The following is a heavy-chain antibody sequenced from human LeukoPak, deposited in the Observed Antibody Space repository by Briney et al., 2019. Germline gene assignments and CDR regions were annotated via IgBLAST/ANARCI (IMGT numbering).Heavy chain of an antibody. CDR1: GFSFGRYW. Sequence: GGSLRLSCAASGFSFGRYWMSWVRQAPGKGLEWVANIKQDGSEKNYVESVKGRFTISRDNAKNSLYLQTNSLRAEDTAAYYCARAGQEWFGELGFDQWGQGTLVIVSS. J-gene: IGHJ4*02. V-gene: IGHV3-7*01. CDR3: ARAGQEWFGELGFDQ. D-gene: IGHD3-10*01. CDR2: IKQDGSEK.